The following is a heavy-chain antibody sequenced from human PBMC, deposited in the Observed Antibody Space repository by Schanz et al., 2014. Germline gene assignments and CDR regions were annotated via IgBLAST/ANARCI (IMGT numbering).Heavy chain of an antibody. D-gene: IGHD3-3*01. V-gene: IGHV3-7*02. CDR3: ARGVRIDY. Sequence: EVQLVESGGGLVQPGESLRLSCAASGFSFSNYWMSWVRQAPGKGLEWVANIKQDGSEKYYVDSVKGRFTISRDNAKKSLYLRMNSLTAEDTAVYYCARGVRIDYWGQGTLXTVSS. CDR2: IKQDGSEK. J-gene: IGHJ4*02. CDR1: GFSFSNYW.